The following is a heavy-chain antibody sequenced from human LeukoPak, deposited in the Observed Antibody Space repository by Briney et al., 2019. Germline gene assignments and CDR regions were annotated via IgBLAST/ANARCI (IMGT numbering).Heavy chain of an antibody. J-gene: IGHJ4*02. Sequence: SETLSLTCTVSGGSISDYHWSWIRQPPGKGLEWIGYVLYTGSTNYKPSLKSRVTISVDTSKNQFSPKVSSVTAADTAVYFCARHVKYYYFFENWGQGTLVTVSS. CDR1: GGSISDYH. V-gene: IGHV4-59*08. CDR3: ARHVKYYYFFEN. D-gene: IGHD3-10*01. CDR2: VLYTGST.